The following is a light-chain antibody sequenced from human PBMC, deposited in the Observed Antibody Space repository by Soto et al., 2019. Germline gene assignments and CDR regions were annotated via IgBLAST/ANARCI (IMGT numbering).Light chain of an antibody. CDR1: SSDIGGYNY. J-gene: IGLJ2*01. CDR2: GVS. V-gene: IGLV2-14*01. Sequence: SALTQPASVSGSPGQSITISCTGTSSDIGGYNYVSWYQQYPGKAPKLIIFGVSDRPSGVSNRFSGSKSGTTASLTISGLQAEDEADYYCSSYKTSSTVVVFGGGTKLTVL. CDR3: SSYKTSSTVVV.